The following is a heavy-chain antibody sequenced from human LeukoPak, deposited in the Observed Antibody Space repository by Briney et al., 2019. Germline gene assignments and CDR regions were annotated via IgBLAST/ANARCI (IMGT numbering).Heavy chain of an antibody. J-gene: IGHJ4*02. D-gene: IGHD1-7*01. CDR2: IYSGGST. V-gene: IGHV3-66*01. CDR1: GFTVSSNY. CDR3: ARIRNYQLDY. Sequence: GGSLRLSCAASGFTVSSNYMSWVRQAPGKGLEWVSVIYSGGSTYYADSVKGRFTISRDNSKNTLYLQMNSLRAEDTAVYYSARIRNYQLDYWGQGTLVTVSS.